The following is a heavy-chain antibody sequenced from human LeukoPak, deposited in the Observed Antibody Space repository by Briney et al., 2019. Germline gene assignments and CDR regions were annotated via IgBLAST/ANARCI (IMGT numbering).Heavy chain of an antibody. Sequence: GASVKVSCKASGGTFSSYAISWVRQAPGQGLEWMGGINPIFGIANYAQKFQGRVTMTRDTSISTAYMELSRLRSDDTAVYCCARSYPSTGSYYVYSDYWGQGTLVTVSS. CDR1: GGTFSSYA. J-gene: IGHJ4*02. V-gene: IGHV1-69*10. CDR3: ARSYPSTGSYYVYSDY. CDR2: INPIFGIA. D-gene: IGHD1-26*01.